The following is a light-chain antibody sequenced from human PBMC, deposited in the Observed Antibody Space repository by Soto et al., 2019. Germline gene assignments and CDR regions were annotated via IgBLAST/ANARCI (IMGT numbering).Light chain of an antibody. V-gene: IGKV1-6*01. CDR1: QGIRND. Sequence: AIQMTQSPSSLSASVGDRVTITCRAIQGIRNDLGWYQQKPGKAPKLLIYAASSLQSGVPSRFSGSGSGTDFTLTISSLQPEDFATYYCLQVIGFTFGPGTKVDIK. J-gene: IGKJ3*01. CDR2: AAS. CDR3: LQVIGFT.